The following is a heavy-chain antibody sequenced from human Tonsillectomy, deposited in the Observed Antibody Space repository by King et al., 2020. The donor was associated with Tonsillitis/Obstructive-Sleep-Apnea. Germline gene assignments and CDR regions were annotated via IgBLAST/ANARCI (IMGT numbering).Heavy chain of an antibody. Sequence: QLQESGPGLVKPSETLSLTCTVSGGSISSSSYYWGWIRQPPGKGLEWIGSIYYSGSTYYNPSLKSRVTISVDTSKNQFSLKLSSVTAADTAVCYCARLGGSAFDYWGQGTLVTVSS. CDR3: ARLGGSAFDY. CDR1: GGSISSSSYY. J-gene: IGHJ4*02. CDR2: IYYSGST. D-gene: IGHD3-16*01. V-gene: IGHV4-39*01.